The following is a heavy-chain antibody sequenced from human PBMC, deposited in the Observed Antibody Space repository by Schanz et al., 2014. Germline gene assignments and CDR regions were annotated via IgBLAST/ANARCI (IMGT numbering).Heavy chain of an antibody. CDR2: IIPNHGIV. J-gene: IGHJ3*02. CDR3: DRGGGPEDLFDN. Sequence: QVKLEQSGTEAKKPGSSVKVSCKASGGTFSSFAINWLRQAPGQGLEGMGRIIPNHGIVNYAQRVQDRVRITADKTAITANMQLSSLRSDKADVAYCDRGGGPEDLFDNWGQGTMLTVSS. CDR1: GGTFSSFA. D-gene: IGHD2-15*01. V-gene: IGHV1-69*04.